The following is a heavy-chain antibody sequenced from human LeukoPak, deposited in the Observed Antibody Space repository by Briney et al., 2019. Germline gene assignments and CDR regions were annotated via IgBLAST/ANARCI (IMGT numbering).Heavy chain of an antibody. J-gene: IGHJ5*02. V-gene: IGHV4-39*07. Sequence: SETLSLTCTVSGGSISSSSYYWGWIRQPPGKGLEWIGSIYYSGSTYYNPSLKSRVTISVDTSKNQFSLKLSSVTAADTAVYYCARDTGYSGYEQVYNWFDPWGQGTLVTVSS. CDR3: ARDTGYSGYEQVYNWFDP. D-gene: IGHD5-12*01. CDR1: GGSISSSSYY. CDR2: IYYSGST.